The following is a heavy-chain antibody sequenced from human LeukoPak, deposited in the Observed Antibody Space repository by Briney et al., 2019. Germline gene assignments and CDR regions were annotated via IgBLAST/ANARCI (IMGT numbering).Heavy chain of an antibody. V-gene: IGHV3-53*01. Sequence: GGSLRLSCAASGFTVSSNLMSWVRQAPGRGLEWVSLIYSGGGTYHADSVKGRFTISRDNSKNTLYLQMNSLRAEDTAAYYCASGSPPDYWGQGTLVTVSS. CDR3: ASGSPPDY. D-gene: IGHD1-26*01. CDR1: GFTVSSNL. CDR2: IYSGGGT. J-gene: IGHJ4*02.